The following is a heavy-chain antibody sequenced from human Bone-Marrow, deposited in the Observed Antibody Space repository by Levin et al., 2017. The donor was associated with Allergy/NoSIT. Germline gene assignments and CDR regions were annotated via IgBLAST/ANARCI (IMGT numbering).Heavy chain of an antibody. CDR1: GFTFSSYS. V-gene: IGHV3-21*01. CDR2: ISSSSSYI. CDR3: ASNVVVNV. J-gene: IGHJ6*02. Sequence: GESLKISCAASGFTFSSYSMNWVRQAPGKGLEWVSSISSSSSYIYYADSVKGRFTISRDNAKNSLYLQMNSLRAEDTAVYYCASNVVVNVWGQGTTVTVSS. D-gene: IGHD2-15*01.